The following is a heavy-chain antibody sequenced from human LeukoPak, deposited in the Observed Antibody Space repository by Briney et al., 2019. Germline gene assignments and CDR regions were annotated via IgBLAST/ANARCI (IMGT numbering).Heavy chain of an antibody. D-gene: IGHD7-27*01. CDR2: LTSDGTP. J-gene: IGHJ4*02. CDR3: AREGTGDVDY. Sequence: AGSLGLSCVVSGFTFSTSWMHWVRQTPGKGLVWLSRLTSDGTPSYTDSVKGRFTISRDNSKNTLYLQMGSLRAEDMAVYYCAREGTGDVDYWGQGTLVTVSS. V-gene: IGHV3-74*01. CDR1: GFTFSTSW.